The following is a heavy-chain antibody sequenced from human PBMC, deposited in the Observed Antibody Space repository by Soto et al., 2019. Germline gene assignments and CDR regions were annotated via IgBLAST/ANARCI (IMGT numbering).Heavy chain of an antibody. D-gene: IGHD1-1*01. CDR3: ARLTLLEGDPYYFDY. CDR2: IYYSGST. V-gene: IGHV4-39*01. CDR1: GGSISSSSYY. Sequence: QLQLQESGPGLVKPSETLSLTCTVSGGSISSSSYYWGWIRQPPGKGLEWIGSIYYSGSTYYNPSLKSRVTISVDTSKIQFSLKLSSVTAADTAVYYCARLTLLEGDPYYFDYWGQGTLVTVSS. J-gene: IGHJ4*02.